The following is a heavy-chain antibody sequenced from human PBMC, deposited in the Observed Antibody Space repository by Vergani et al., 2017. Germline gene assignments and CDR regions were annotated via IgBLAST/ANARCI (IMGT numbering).Heavy chain of an antibody. CDR2: IYNTGNT. V-gene: IGHV4-59*01. CDR1: GDSFSINY. Sequence: QLRLQESGPGLVKPSETLSLTCTVSGDSFSINYWTWIRQTPGKGLEWIGYIYNTGNTNYNPSLKSRVTISIDKSKNEFYLELNSVTAADTAVYYCARVSRPYSGYDFRFDSWGQGNLVTVSS. D-gene: IGHD5-12*01. J-gene: IGHJ4*02. CDR3: ARVSRPYSGYDFRFDS.